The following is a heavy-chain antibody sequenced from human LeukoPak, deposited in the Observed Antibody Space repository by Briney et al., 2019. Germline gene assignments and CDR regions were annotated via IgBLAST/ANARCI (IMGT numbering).Heavy chain of an antibody. D-gene: IGHD6-19*01. CDR2: IIPILGIA. Sequence: ASVKLSCKASGCTFSSYAISWVRQAPGQGLEWMGRIIPILGIANYEQKFQGRVTITADKSTSTAYMELSSLRSEDTAVYYCARGAAGSIAVAGINWFDPWGQGTLVTVSS. J-gene: IGHJ5*02. CDR3: ARGAAGSIAVAGINWFDP. V-gene: IGHV1-69*04. CDR1: GCTFSSYA.